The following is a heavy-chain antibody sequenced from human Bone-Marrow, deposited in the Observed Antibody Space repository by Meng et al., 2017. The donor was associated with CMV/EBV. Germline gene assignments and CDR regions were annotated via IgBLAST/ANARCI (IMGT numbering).Heavy chain of an antibody. V-gene: IGHV4-39*01. CDR3: AIAGYSVIGAFDI. CDR2: IYYSGST. CDR1: GGSISSSSYY. D-gene: IGHD2-15*01. Sequence: SETLSLTCTVSGGSISSSSYYWGWIRQPPGKGLEWIGSIYYSGSTYYNPSLKSRVTISVDTSKNQFSLKLSSVTAADTAVYYCAIAGYSVIGAFDIWGQGTMVTVSS. J-gene: IGHJ3*02.